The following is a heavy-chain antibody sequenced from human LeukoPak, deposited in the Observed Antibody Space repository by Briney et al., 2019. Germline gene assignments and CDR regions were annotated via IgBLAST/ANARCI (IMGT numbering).Heavy chain of an antibody. V-gene: IGHV3-9*01. Sequence: QPGRSLRLSCAASGFAFDDYAMHSVRQAPGKGLECVSGISWNSGSIGYADSVKGRFTISRDNSKNTLYLQMNSLRAEDTAVYYCAKDFYYYGSGSDAFDIWGQGTMVTVSS. J-gene: IGHJ3*02. CDR2: ISWNSGSI. CDR1: GFAFDDYA. D-gene: IGHD3-10*01. CDR3: AKDFYYYGSGSDAFDI.